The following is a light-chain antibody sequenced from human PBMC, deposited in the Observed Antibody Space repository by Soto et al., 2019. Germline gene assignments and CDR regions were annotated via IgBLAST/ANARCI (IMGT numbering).Light chain of an antibody. CDR3: QQYDNWPPMYT. J-gene: IGKJ2*01. Sequence: EIVMTQSPATLPVSPGERATLSCSTSQGVSNNLAWYQQKPGQAPRLLIYGASTRATSTPARFSGSGSGTEFTLTISNLQSEDFAVYYCQQYDNWPPMYTFGPGTKLEI. V-gene: IGKV3-15*01. CDR1: QGVSNN. CDR2: GAS.